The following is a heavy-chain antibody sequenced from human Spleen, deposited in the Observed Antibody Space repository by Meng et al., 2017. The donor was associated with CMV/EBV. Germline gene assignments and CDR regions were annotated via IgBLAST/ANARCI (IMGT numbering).Heavy chain of an antibody. V-gene: IGHV1-2*02. J-gene: IGHJ4*02. D-gene: IGHD1-1*01. CDR1: RYIFTDYY. CDR2: INPNSGAT. CDR3: ARSYNPLNQFDY. Sequence: SVKVSCKASRYIFTDYYRHWVLQATGEGPEWMACINPNSGATSYARKFQGRVNMNSDTSITTADLEPDATVVDYCARSYNPLNQFDYWGQGTLVTVSS.